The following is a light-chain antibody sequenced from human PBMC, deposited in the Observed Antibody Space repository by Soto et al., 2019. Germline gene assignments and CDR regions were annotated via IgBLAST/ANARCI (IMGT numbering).Light chain of an antibody. J-gene: IGLJ1*01. CDR3: CSYDGSNIHV. V-gene: IGLV2-8*01. CDR2: DVS. CDR1: SNDVGAYNF. Sequence: QSVVTQPPSASGSPGQSVTISCTGTSNDVGAYNFVAWYQQHPGKAPKLMIYDVSKRPSGVPDRFSGSKSGNTASLTVSGLQADYEADYSCCSYDGSNIHVFGTRTEVTDL.